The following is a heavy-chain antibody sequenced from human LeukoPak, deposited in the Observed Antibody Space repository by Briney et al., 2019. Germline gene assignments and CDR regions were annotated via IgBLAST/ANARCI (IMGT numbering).Heavy chain of an antibody. Sequence: PSETLSLTCTVSGGSISSGGYYWSWIRQPPGKGLEWIGYIYHSGSTYYNPSLKSRVTISVDRSKNQFSLKLSSVTAADTAVYYCARGGSGWSGSFDYWGQGTLVTVSS. CDR2: IYHSGST. J-gene: IGHJ4*02. CDR3: ARGGSGWSGSFDY. CDR1: GGSISSGGYY. V-gene: IGHV4-30-2*01. D-gene: IGHD6-19*01.